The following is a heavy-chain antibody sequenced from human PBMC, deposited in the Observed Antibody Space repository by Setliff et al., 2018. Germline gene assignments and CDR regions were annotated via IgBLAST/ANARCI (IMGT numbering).Heavy chain of an antibody. CDR2: MNPNSGNT. V-gene: IGHV1-8*02. CDR3: ARRVGSVGIQLPDY. J-gene: IGHJ4*02. Sequence: ASVKVSCKASGYTFTSFDINWVRQATGQGLEWMGWMNPNSGNTGYAQKFQGRVTMTRNTSISTAYMELSSLRSEDTAVYYCARRVGSVGIQLPDYWGQGTLVTVS. D-gene: IGHD5-18*01. CDR1: GYTFTSFD.